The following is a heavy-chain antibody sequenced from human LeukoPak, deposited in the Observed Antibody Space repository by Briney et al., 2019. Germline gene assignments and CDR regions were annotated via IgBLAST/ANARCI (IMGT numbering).Heavy chain of an antibody. CDR3: ARGLGYSSSSAYAFDI. CDR1: GGTFSSYA. D-gene: IGHD6-6*01. CDR2: IIPIFGTA. Sequence: GASVKVSCKASGGTFSSYAISWVRQAPGQGLEWMGGIIPIFGTANYAQKFQGRVTITTDESTSTAYMELSSLRSEDTAVYYCARGLGYSSSSAYAFDIWGQGTMVTVSS. V-gene: IGHV1-69*05. J-gene: IGHJ3*02.